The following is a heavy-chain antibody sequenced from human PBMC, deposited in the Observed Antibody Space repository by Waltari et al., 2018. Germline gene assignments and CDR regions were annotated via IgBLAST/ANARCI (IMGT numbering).Heavy chain of an antibody. V-gene: IGHV1-69*01. CDR3: ARGNYYDSSGYYYPGAGYYYGMDV. CDR2: IIPIFGTA. D-gene: IGHD3-22*01. CDR1: GGTFSSYA. Sequence: QVQLVQSGAEVKKPGSSVTVSCKASGGTFSSYAISWVRQAPGPGLDWMGGIIPIFGTANYAQKFQGRVTITADESTSTAYMELSSLRSEDTAVYYCARGNYYDSSGYYYPGAGYYYGMDVWGQGTTVTVSS. J-gene: IGHJ6*02.